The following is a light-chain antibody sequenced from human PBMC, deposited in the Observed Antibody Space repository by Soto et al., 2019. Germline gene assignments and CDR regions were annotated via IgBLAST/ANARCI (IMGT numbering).Light chain of an antibody. Sequence: EIVLTQSPVTLSLSPGDRATLSCRASQSVTRSYVAWYQQKPGQPPRLLIYGASSRATGVPDRFRGSGSGTELPLPISRLEPEAFAVYYCRQYGNSPPWTSGQGTKVEF. J-gene: IGKJ1*01. CDR1: QSVTRSY. CDR2: GAS. V-gene: IGKV3-20*01. CDR3: RQYGNSPPWT.